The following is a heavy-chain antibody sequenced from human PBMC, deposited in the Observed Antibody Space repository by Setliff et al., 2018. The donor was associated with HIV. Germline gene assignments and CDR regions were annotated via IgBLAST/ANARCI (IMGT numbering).Heavy chain of an antibody. V-gene: IGHV3-30*01. Sequence: GGSLRLSCAASGFTFSSYSFHWVRQAPGKGLEWVSVISYDGSRTYYADSVKGRFAISRDNSKNTVYLELNSLKPEDTAEYYCATARIPTGGVSTSLDYWGQGTLVTVSS. D-gene: IGHD3-3*01. CDR2: ISYDGSRT. CDR3: ATARIPTGGVSTSLDY. J-gene: IGHJ4*02. CDR1: GFTFSSYS.